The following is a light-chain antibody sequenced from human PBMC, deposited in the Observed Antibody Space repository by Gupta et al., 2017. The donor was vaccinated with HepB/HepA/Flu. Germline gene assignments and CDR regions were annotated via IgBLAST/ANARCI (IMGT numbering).Light chain of an antibody. CDR3: AAWDTSRSGYV. V-gene: IGLV1-47*02. CDR2: TDD. Sequence: SVLTQPPSASGTPGQRDTITCSGSSSTVGSDNVYWYHQLPATAPKLLIYTDDQRHSGVPARFSASKSGTTASLPTSGLRAEDEADYYCAAWDTSRSGYVFGTGTRVTVL. J-gene: IGLJ1*01. CDR1: SSTVGSDN.